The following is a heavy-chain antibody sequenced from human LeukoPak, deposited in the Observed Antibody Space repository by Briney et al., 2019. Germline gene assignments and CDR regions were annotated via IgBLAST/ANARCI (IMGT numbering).Heavy chain of an antibody. CDR2: ISGSGVNT. V-gene: IGHV3-23*01. CDR1: GFTFSIYA. Sequence: GGSLRLSCAASGFTFSIYAMYWVRQAPGKGLEWVSSISGSGVNTYYADAVKGRFTISRDNSKNTLYLQMNNLRAEDTAVYYCATPRGTVTTGAAYWGQGTLVTVSS. D-gene: IGHD4-17*01. CDR3: ATPRGTVTTGAAY. J-gene: IGHJ4*02.